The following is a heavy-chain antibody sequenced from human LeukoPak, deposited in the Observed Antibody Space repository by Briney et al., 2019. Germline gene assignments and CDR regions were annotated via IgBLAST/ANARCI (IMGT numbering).Heavy chain of an antibody. D-gene: IGHD6-13*01. J-gene: IGHJ4*02. CDR2: ITWDGGST. CDR1: GFTFSIYT. CDR3: AKAGGYSGSWYPPPDY. Sequence: PGGSLRLSCAASGFTFSIYTMNWVRQAPGKGLEWVSLITWDGGSTYYADSVKGRFTISRDNSKNFVYLQMNSLRPEDTAYYFCAKAGGYSGSWYPPPDYWGQGTLVTVFS. V-gene: IGHV3-43*01.